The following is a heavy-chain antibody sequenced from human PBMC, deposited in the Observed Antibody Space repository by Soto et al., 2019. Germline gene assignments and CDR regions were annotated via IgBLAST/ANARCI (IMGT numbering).Heavy chain of an antibody. CDR1: GGTFSSYA. D-gene: IGHD1-1*01. Sequence: GASVKVSCKASGGTFSSYAISWVRQAPGQGLEWMGGIIPIFGTANYAQKFQGRVTITADESTSTAYMELSSLRSEDTAVYYCARLEDGNLSRLYYGMDVWGQGTTVTVSS. CDR2: IIPIFGTA. CDR3: ARLEDGNLSRLYYGMDV. V-gene: IGHV1-69*13. J-gene: IGHJ6*02.